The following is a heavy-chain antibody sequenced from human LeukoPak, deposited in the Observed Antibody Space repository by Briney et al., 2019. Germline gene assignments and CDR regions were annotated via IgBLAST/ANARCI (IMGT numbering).Heavy chain of an antibody. Sequence: SETLSLTCTVSSGSINSNGYFWTWIRQYPAGGLEWIGYIWNSGNSYFNPSLRGRAVISADASRSQFSLKLSSVTAADTAVYYCARYYCGSSNCPGVEFWGQGTLVTVSS. CDR2: IWNSGNS. D-gene: IGHD2-2*01. J-gene: IGHJ4*02. V-gene: IGHV4-31*03. CDR1: SGSINSNGYF. CDR3: ARYYCGSSNCPGVEF.